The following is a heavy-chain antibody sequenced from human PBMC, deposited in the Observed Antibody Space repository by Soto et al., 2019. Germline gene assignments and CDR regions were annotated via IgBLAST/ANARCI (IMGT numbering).Heavy chain of an antibody. CDR1: GFTFSTYG. V-gene: IGHV3-30*18. D-gene: IGHD5-18*01. Sequence: QVQLVASGGGVVQPGRSLRLSCAASGFTFSTYGMHWVRHAPGKGLEWVAVISYDGSNKYYADSVTGRFTISRDNSKNTLYLQMSSLRAEDTAVDYCAKGFSYSVIDYWGQGTLVTVSS. CDR2: ISYDGSNK. CDR3: AKGFSYSVIDY. J-gene: IGHJ4*02.